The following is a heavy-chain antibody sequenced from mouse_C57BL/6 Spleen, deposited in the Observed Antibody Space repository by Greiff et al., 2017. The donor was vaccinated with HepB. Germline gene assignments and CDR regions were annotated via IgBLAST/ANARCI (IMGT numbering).Heavy chain of an antibody. Sequence: QVQLQQSGAELVRPGTSVKLSCKASGYTFTSYWMHWVKQRPGQGLEWIGVIDPSDSYTNYNQKFKGKATLTVDTSSSTAYMQLSSLTSEDSAVYYCARTLSLWAMDYWGQGTSVTVS. V-gene: IGHV1-59*01. D-gene: IGHD1-1*02. J-gene: IGHJ4*01. CDR3: ARTLSLWAMDY. CDR2: IDPSDSYT. CDR1: GYTFTSYW.